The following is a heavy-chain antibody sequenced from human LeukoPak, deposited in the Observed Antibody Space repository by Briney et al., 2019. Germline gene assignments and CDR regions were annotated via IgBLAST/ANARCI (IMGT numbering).Heavy chain of an antibody. Sequence: GGSLRLSCAASGFTFSSYGMHWVRQAPGKGLEWVAVISYDGSNKYYADSVKGRFTISRDNSKNTLYLQMNSLRAGDTAVYYCAKLVDSSGYYSYDAFDIWGQGTVVTVSS. V-gene: IGHV3-30*18. J-gene: IGHJ3*02. D-gene: IGHD3-22*01. CDR3: AKLVDSSGYYSYDAFDI. CDR2: ISYDGSNK. CDR1: GFTFSSYG.